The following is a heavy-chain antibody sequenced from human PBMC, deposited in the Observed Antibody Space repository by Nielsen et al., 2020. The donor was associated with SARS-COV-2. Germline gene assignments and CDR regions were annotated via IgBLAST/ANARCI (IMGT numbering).Heavy chain of an antibody. CDR3: AKDGHSSGWYGAPDY. Sequence: SLKISCAASGFTFDDYAMHWVRQAPGKGLEWVSGISWNSGSIGYADSVKGRFTISRDNAKNSLYLQMNSLRAEDTALYYCAKDGHSSGWYGAPDYWGQGTLVIVSS. D-gene: IGHD6-19*01. CDR2: ISWNSGSI. V-gene: IGHV3-9*01. J-gene: IGHJ4*02. CDR1: GFTFDDYA.